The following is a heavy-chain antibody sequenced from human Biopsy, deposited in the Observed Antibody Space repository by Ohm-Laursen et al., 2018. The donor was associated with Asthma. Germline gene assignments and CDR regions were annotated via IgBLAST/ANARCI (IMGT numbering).Heavy chain of an antibody. V-gene: IGHV1-69*13. CDR3: ARAGALIVGATMGY. J-gene: IGHJ4*02. D-gene: IGHD1-26*01. CDR2: IIPIFGTA. Sequence: APVKVSCKSSGGTFSSYAISWVRQAPGQGLEWMGGIIPIFGTANYAQKFQGRVTITADESTSTAYMELSGLRSEDTAVYYCARAGALIVGATMGYWGQGTLVTVSS. CDR1: GGTFSSYA.